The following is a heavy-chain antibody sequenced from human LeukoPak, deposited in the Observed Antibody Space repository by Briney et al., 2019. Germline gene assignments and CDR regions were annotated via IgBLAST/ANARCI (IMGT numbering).Heavy chain of an antibody. Sequence: GGSLRLSCAASGFTFSSYWMHWVRQAPGKGLEWVSSISSSSSYIYYADSVKGRFTISRDNAKNSLYLQMNSLRAEDTAVYYCARAGYCSSTSCYDFDYWGQGTLVTVSS. CDR3: ARAGYCSSTSCYDFDY. D-gene: IGHD2-2*01. CDR1: GFTFSSYW. CDR2: ISSSSSYI. V-gene: IGHV3-21*01. J-gene: IGHJ4*02.